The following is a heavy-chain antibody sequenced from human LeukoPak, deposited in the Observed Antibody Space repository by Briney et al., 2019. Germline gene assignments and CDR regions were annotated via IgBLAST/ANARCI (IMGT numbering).Heavy chain of an antibody. CDR2: IYYTGST. J-gene: IGHJ4*02. CDR1: GGPISSSSYY. V-gene: IGHV4-39*07. CDR3: ARAGNLYYYDSRGDY. D-gene: IGHD3-22*01. Sequence: PSETLSLTCTVSGGPISSSSYYWGWIRQPPGKGLEWIGSIYYTGSTYYNPSLKSRVTISVDTSKNQFSRKLSSVTAADTAVYYCARAGNLYYYDSRGDYWGQGTLVTVSS.